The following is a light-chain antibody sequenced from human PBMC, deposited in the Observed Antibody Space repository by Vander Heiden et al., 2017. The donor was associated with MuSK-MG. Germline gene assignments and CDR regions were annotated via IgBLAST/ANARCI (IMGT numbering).Light chain of an antibody. V-gene: IGLV2-14*01. CDR3: SSYTSSSTVV. CDR2: EVS. Sequence: QSALTQPASVSGSPGQSITISCTGTSSDVGGYNHVSWYQQPPSTAPKLMIYEVSNRPSGVSNRFSGSKSGTTASLTISGLPAEDAADYYCSSYTSSSTVVFGGGTKLTVL. J-gene: IGLJ2*01. CDR1: SSDVGGYNH.